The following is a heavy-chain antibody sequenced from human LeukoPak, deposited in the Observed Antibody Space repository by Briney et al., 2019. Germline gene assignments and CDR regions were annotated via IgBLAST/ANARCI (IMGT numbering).Heavy chain of an antibody. CDR1: GVSISSYY. J-gene: IGHJ4*02. V-gene: IGHV4-59*01. CDR3: ARVVAGVFDY. D-gene: IGHD6-19*01. Sequence: PSETLSLTCSVSGVSISSYYWSWLRQPPGKGLEWIGYIFYSGSTNYNPSLKSRVTISADTSKNQFSLKLSSVTAADTAVYYCARVVAGVFDYWGQGTLVTVSP. CDR2: IFYSGST.